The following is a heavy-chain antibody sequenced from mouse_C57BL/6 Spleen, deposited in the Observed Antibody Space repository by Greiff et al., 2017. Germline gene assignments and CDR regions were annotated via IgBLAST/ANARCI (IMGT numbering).Heavy chain of an antibody. CDR3: ARGRGYSSYWYFDV. V-gene: IGHV5-4*03. D-gene: IGHD2-5*01. Sequence: DVMLVESGGGLVKPGGSLKLSCAASGFTFSSYAMSWVRQTPERRLEWVATISDGGSYTYYPDKVKGRFTISRDNAKNNLYLQMSNLKSCDISMYYRARGRGYSSYWYFDVWGTGTTVTVSS. CDR1: GFTFSSYA. CDR2: ISDGGSYT. J-gene: IGHJ1*03.